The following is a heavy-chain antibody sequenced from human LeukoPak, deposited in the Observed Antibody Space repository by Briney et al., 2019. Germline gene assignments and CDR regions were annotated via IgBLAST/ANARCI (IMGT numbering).Heavy chain of an antibody. CDR2: ISSSSSTI. CDR3: ARPYCSSTSCYEGDFDY. CDR1: GFTFSSYS. D-gene: IGHD2-2*01. Sequence: PGGSLRLSCAASGFTFSSYSMNWVRQAPGKGLEWVSYISSSSSTIYYADSVKGRFTISRDNARNSLYLQMNSLRAEDTAVYYCARPYCSSTSCYEGDFDYWGQGTLVTVSS. J-gene: IGHJ4*02. V-gene: IGHV3-48*04.